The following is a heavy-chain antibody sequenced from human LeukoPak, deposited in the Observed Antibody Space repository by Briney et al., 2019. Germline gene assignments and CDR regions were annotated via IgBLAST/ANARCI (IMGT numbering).Heavy chain of an antibody. CDR2: ISAYNGNT. Sequence: GESLKFSCKASGYTFTSYGISWVRQAPGQGLEWMGWISAYNGNTNYAQKLQGRVTMTTDTSTSTAYMELRSLRSDDTAVYYCATGPMATILGAFDIWGQGTMVTVSS. J-gene: IGHJ3*02. CDR1: GYTFTSYG. D-gene: IGHD5-24*01. CDR3: ATGPMATILGAFDI. V-gene: IGHV1-18*01.